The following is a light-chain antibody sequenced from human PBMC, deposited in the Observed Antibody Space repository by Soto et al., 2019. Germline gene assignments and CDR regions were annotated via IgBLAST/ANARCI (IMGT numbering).Light chain of an antibody. J-gene: IGKJ1*01. Sequence: EIVLTHSPGTLSLSPCERATLSFRTSQSVSNNYLAWYQQKPGQAPRLLIYGASSRATGIPDRFSGSGSGTDFTLSISRLEPEDFAVYYCQQYSSLWTFGQGTKVDNK. CDR3: QQYSSLWT. CDR2: GAS. CDR1: QSVSNNY. V-gene: IGKV3-20*01.